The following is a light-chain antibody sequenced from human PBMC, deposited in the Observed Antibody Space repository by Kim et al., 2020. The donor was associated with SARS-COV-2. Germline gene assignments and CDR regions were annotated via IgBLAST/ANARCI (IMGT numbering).Light chain of an antibody. Sequence: SVSPGERATRSCRAGQSINYNVAWYQQKPGQAPRLLIYGASNRATGVPARFSGSGSGTDFTLTISSLQSEDFAIYYCQQYSDSPTFGQGTKVDIK. CDR1: QSINYN. CDR3: QQYSDSPT. J-gene: IGKJ1*01. V-gene: IGKV3-15*01. CDR2: GAS.